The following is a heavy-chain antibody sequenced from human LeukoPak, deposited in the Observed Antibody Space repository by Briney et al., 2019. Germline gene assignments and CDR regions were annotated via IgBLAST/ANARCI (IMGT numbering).Heavy chain of an antibody. Sequence: PGGSLRLSCAASGFTFSISWINWVRQALGKGLEWVANIKPDGSQTFYLDSVKGRFTVSRDNAKHSAYLQMNSLRAEDTAVYYCFGSGSYSKWDQGTLVTVSS. D-gene: IGHD3-10*01. V-gene: IGHV3-7*01. CDR2: IKPDGSQT. CDR1: GFTFSISW. J-gene: IGHJ4*02. CDR3: FGSGSYSK.